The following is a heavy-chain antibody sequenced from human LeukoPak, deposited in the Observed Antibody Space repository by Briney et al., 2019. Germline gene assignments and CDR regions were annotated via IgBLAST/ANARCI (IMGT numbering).Heavy chain of an antibody. D-gene: IGHD3-22*01. V-gene: IGHV3-9*01. CDR1: GFTFDDYA. Sequence: GGSLRLSCAASGFTFDDYAMHWLRQRPGKGLEGVSSINWNSDSVGYADSVKGRFTISRDNAKKTLYLQMNSLRVEDTALYYCAKALTVYYDSSGYSSGSSGYYGNDAFDFWGQGTMVSVS. CDR3: AKALTVYYDSSGYSSGSSGYYGNDAFDF. CDR2: INWNSDSV. J-gene: IGHJ3*01.